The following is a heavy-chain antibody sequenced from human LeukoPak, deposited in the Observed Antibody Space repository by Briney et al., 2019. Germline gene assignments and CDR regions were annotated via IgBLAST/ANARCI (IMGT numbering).Heavy chain of an antibody. CDR1: GFTFSSYA. CDR3: AKTKPYGTTWYGGID. V-gene: IGHV3-23*01. J-gene: IGHJ4*02. D-gene: IGHD6-13*01. CDR2: IRESGGST. Sequence: GGSLRLSCVASGFTFSSYAMSWVRQAPGKGLEWVSAIRESGGSTHYADSVKGRFTISRDNSKNTLYLEMNSLRAEDTAVYYCAKTKPYGTTWYGGIDWGQGALVTVSS.